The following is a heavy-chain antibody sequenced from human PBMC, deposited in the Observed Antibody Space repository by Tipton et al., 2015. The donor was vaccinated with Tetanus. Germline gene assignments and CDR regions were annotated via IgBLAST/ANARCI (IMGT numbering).Heavy chain of an antibody. D-gene: IGHD3-16*02. CDR3: AREVWGSYRYHAGLDS. CDR1: GFTFSSSA. J-gene: IGHJ4*02. V-gene: IGHV3-23*01. CDR2: ISGRGGST. Sequence: SLRLSCAASGFTFSSSAMNWVRQAPGKGLEWVSNISGRGGSTYYTDSVKGRFTISRDNSKNLVYLQMDSLRVEDTAIYYCAREVWGSYRYHAGLDSWGQGTLVIVSS.